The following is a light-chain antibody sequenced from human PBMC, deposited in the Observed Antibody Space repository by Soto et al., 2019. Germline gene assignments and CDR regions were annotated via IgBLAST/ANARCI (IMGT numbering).Light chain of an antibody. CDR2: AAS. CDR1: QGIRNW. V-gene: IGKV1D-12*01. Sequence: DIQMTQSPSSVPASVGDRVTITCRASQGIRNWLAWYQQTPGKAPELLIFAASSMQSGVPSRFSGRGSGTEFTLTIDSLQPEDFATYYCQQADSFPISVGGGTKVDSK. CDR3: QQADSFPIS. J-gene: IGKJ4*01.